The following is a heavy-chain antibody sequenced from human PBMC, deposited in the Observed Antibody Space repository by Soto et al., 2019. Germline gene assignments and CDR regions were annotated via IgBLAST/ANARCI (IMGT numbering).Heavy chain of an antibody. D-gene: IGHD3-10*01. CDR1: VGSISSSNYF. CDR3: ARGPHVLLWFGESLAGWFDP. V-gene: IGHV4-39*07. Sequence: SETLSLTCTVSVGSISSSNYFWSWIRQPPGKGLEWIGEINHSGSTNYNPSLKSRVTISVDTSKNQFSLKLSSVTAADTAVYYCARGPHVLLWFGESLAGWFDPWGQGTLVTVSS. J-gene: IGHJ5*02. CDR2: INHSGST.